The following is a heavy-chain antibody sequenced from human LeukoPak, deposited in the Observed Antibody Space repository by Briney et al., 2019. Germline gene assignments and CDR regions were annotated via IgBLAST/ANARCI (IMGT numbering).Heavy chain of an antibody. CDR3: ATGIAVAGIFSDY. J-gene: IGHJ4*02. Sequence: SETLSLTCTVSGGSISSSSYYWGWIRQPPGQGWDWSVSSYYIGSTYYNPSLKSRVTISVDTSKNQFSLNLGSVTAADTAVYYCATGIAVAGIFSDYWGQGTLVTVSS. CDR2: SYYIGST. V-gene: IGHV4-39*01. CDR1: GGSISSSSYY. D-gene: IGHD6-19*01.